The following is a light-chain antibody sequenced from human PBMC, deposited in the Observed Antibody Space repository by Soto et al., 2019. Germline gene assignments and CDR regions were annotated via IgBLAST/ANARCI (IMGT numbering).Light chain of an antibody. J-gene: IGKJ4*01. CDR3: QQSYKILT. CDR2: AAS. CDR1: QTISRA. V-gene: IGKV1-39*01. Sequence: DIQMTQSTSSLSASVGDRVTITCRASQTISRALNWYQQKPGKAPKLLIYAASILQSGVPSRFSGSGSGTDFILTISSLQPEDFATYYCQQSYKILTFGGGTKV.